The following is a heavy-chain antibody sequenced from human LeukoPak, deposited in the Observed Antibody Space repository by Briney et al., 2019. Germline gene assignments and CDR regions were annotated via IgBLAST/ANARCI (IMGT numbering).Heavy chain of an antibody. CDR1: GGSLSTYS. CDR2: IYYGGTA. V-gene: IGHV4-59*01. J-gene: IGHJ4*02. D-gene: IGHD4-23*01. CDR3: ARDTTVASGMQH. Sequence: PSETLSLTCSVSGGSLSTYSWSWVRQSPGKRLEWIGYIYYGGTANYNPSLKSRVTISADTAKNQFSLRLRSVTAADTAIYYCARDTTVASGMQHWGQGTLVTVSS.